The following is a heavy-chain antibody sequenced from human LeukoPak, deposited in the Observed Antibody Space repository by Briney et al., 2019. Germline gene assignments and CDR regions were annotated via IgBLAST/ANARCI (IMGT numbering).Heavy chain of an antibody. D-gene: IGHD6-6*01. Sequence: GGSLRLSCAASGFTFSSYAMHWVRQAPGKGLEWVAVISYDGSNKYYADSVKGRFTISRDNSKNTLYLRMNSLRAEDTAVYYCARVRYSSSSHYFDYWGQGTLVTVSS. CDR1: GFTFSSYA. CDR3: ARVRYSSSSHYFDY. V-gene: IGHV3-30*04. J-gene: IGHJ4*02. CDR2: ISYDGSNK.